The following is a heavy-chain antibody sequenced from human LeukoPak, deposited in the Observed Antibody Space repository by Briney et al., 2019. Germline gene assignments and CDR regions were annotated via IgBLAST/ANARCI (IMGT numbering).Heavy chain of an antibody. J-gene: IGHJ4*02. V-gene: IGHV1-46*01. Sequence: ASVKDSCKASGYTFTSYYMHCLRQAPGQGLVGMGLINHSGGTTTYEQKFQRRVTMTRDPSTITVYILRSSRRSDATAVYYCVTGYYYASGSSDLCYWGQGTLVTVSS. CDR2: INHSGGTT. D-gene: IGHD3-10*01. CDR3: VTGYYYASGSSDLCY. CDR1: GYTFTSYY.